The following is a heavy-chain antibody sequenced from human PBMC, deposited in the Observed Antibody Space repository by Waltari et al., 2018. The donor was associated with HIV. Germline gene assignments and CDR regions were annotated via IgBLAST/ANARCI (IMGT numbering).Heavy chain of an antibody. V-gene: IGHV3-7*01. D-gene: IGHD3-3*01. J-gene: IGHJ6*02. Sequence: EVQLVESGGGLVQPGGSLRPSCAASGATFRSAWMSGVRQAPGKGLEWVANIKQDGSEKYYVDSVKGRFTISRDNAKNSLYLQMNSLRAEDTAVYYCARITIFGVVNDYGMDVWGQGTTVTVSS. CDR3: ARITIFGVVNDYGMDV. CDR2: IKQDGSEK. CDR1: GATFRSAW.